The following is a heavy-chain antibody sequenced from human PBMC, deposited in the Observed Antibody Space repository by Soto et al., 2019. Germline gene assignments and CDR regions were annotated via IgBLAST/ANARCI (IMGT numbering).Heavy chain of an antibody. Sequence: EVQLLESGGGLVQPGGSLRLSCAASGFTFSSYAMSWVRQAPGKGLEWVSAISGSGGSTYYADSVKGRFTISRDNSKNTLYLQMNSLRAEDTAVYYCAKTVECNWNYMRSCFVRGFDYWGQGTLVTVSS. CDR1: GFTFSSYA. J-gene: IGHJ4*02. CDR2: ISGSGGST. V-gene: IGHV3-23*01. CDR3: AKTVECNWNYMRSCFVRGFDY. D-gene: IGHD1-7*01.